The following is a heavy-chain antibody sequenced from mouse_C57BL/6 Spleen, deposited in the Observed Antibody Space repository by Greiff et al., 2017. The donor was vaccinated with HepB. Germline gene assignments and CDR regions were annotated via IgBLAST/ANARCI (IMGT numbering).Heavy chain of an antibody. Sequence: VQLQQPGAELVMPGASVKLSCKASGYTFTSYWMHWVKQRPGQGLEWIGEIDPSDSYTNYNQKFKGKSTLTVDKSSSTAYMQLSSLTSEDSAVYYCARSTAQATLTYWGQGTLVTVSA. CDR2: IDPSDSYT. J-gene: IGHJ3*01. V-gene: IGHV1-69*01. CDR3: ARSTAQATLTY. D-gene: IGHD3-2*02. CDR1: GYTFTSYW.